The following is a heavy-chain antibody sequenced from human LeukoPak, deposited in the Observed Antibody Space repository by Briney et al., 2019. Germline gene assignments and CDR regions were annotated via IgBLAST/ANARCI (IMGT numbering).Heavy chain of an antibody. J-gene: IGHJ4*02. CDR2: IYYSGST. Sequence: PSETLSLTCTVSGGSISSYYWSWIRQPPGRGLEWIGCIYYSGSTNYNPSLKSRVTISVDTSKNQFSLKLSSVTAADTAVYYCARAGSSGWLGFDYLGQGTLVTVSS. D-gene: IGHD6-19*01. CDR3: ARAGSSGWLGFDY. V-gene: IGHV4-59*01. CDR1: GGSISSYY.